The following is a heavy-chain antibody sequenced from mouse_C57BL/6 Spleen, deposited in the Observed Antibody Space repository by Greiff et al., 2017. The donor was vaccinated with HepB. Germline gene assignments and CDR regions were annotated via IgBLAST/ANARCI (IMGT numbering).Heavy chain of an antibody. Sequence: QVQLQQSGPELVKPGASVKISCKASGYAFSSSWMNWVKQRPGKGLEWIGRIYPGDGDTNYNGQFKGKATLTADKSSSTAYMQLSSLTSEDSAVYFCARRGSPLYYAMDYWGQGTSVTVSS. CDR2: IYPGDGDT. V-gene: IGHV1-82*01. CDR3: ARRGSPLYYAMDY. CDR1: GYAFSSSW. J-gene: IGHJ4*01. D-gene: IGHD1-1*01.